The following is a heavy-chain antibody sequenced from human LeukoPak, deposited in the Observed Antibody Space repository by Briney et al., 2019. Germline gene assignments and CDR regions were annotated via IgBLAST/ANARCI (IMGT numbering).Heavy chain of an antibody. Sequence: GGSLRLSCAASGFTFSSYWMHWVRHAPGKGLVWVSHIKSDGSSTTYADSVKGRFTISRDNAKNTLYLQMNSLRAEDTAVYFCARDGGIAVAAPFDYWGQGTLVTVSS. CDR2: IKSDGSST. D-gene: IGHD6-19*01. J-gene: IGHJ4*02. V-gene: IGHV3-74*01. CDR3: ARDGGIAVAAPFDY. CDR1: GFTFSSYW.